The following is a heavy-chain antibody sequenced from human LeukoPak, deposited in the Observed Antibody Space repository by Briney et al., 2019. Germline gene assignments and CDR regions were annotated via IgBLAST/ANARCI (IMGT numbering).Heavy chain of an antibody. Sequence: ASVKVSCKASGYTFGAYYMYWVRQAPGQGLEWMGWIRPNSGGTNYTQKFQGRVTMTRDTSINTAYMELSRLTSDDTAVYYCARSLWEGYYDILTGYPSGFTWFDPWGQGTLVTVSS. J-gene: IGHJ5*02. CDR1: GYTFGAYY. D-gene: IGHD3-9*01. V-gene: IGHV1-2*02. CDR2: IRPNSGGT. CDR3: ARSLWEGYYDILTGYPSGFTWFDP.